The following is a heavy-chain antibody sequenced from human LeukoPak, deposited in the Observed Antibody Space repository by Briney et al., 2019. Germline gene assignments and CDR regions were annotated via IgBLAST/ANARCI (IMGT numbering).Heavy chain of an antibody. D-gene: IGHD3-10*01. CDR3: ARVVAGGFGESYLGNDY. Sequence: SETLSLTCTVSGGSISSGDYYWSWLRQPPGTGLEWIGYIYYSGSTYYNPSLKSRVTMSVDTSKNQFSLKLSSVTAADTAVYYCARVVAGGFGESYLGNDYWGQGTLVTVSS. J-gene: IGHJ4*02. V-gene: IGHV4-30-4*01. CDR2: IYYSGST. CDR1: GGSISSGDYY.